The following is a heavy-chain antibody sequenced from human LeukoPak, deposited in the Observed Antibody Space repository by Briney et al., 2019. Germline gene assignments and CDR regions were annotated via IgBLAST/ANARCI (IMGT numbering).Heavy chain of an antibody. CDR1: GGSISSYY. CDR2: IYYGGST. CDR3: ARDGGDVSSSWYNWFDP. Sequence: SETLSLTCTVSGGSISSYYWSWIRQPPGKGLEWIGSIYYGGSTHYKSSLKSRVTISVDTSKNQFSLKLSSVTAADTAVYYCARDGGDVSSSWYNWFDPWGQGTLVTVSS. J-gene: IGHJ5*02. D-gene: IGHD6-13*01. V-gene: IGHV4-59*01.